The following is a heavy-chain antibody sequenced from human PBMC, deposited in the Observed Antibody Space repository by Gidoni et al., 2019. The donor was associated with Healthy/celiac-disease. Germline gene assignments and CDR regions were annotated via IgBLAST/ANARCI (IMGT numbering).Heavy chain of an antibody. CDR3: ARDQYCSSTSCWYGMDV. CDR1: GFTVSSNY. Sequence: GSLRLSCAASGFTVSSNYMSWVRQAPGKGLEWVSVIYSGGSTYYADSVKGRFTISRDNSKNTLYLQMNSLRAEDTAVYYCARDQYCSSTSCWYGMDVWGQGTTVTVSS. J-gene: IGHJ6*02. V-gene: IGHV3-66*01. D-gene: IGHD2-2*01. CDR2: IYSGGST.